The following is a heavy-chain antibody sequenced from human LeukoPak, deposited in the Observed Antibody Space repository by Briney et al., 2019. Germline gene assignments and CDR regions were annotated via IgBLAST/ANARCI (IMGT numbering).Heavy chain of an antibody. CDR1: GFTFSSYA. J-gene: IGHJ4*02. CDR3: ARNSYGTNNFDY. V-gene: IGHV3-23*01. D-gene: IGHD5-18*01. Sequence: GGSLRLSCAVSGFTFSSYAMSWVRQAPGKGLEWVSAISSSGGSTYYADSVKGRFTISRDNSKNTLYLQMNSLRAEDTALYYCARNSYGTNNFDYWGQGTLVTVSS. CDR2: ISSSGGST.